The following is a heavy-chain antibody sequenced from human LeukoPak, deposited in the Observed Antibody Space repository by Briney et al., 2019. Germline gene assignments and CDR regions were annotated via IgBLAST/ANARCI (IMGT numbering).Heavy chain of an antibody. D-gene: IGHD2-2*01. Sequence: SETLSLTCAVSGGSISSGSYSWSWIRQPPGKGLEWIGYIYYSGSTYYNPSLKSRVTISVDTSKNQFSLKLSSVTAADTAVYYCARESVPAASTYAFDIWGQGTMVTVSS. CDR1: GGSISSGSYS. V-gene: IGHV4-30-4*08. CDR3: ARESVPAASTYAFDI. CDR2: IYYSGST. J-gene: IGHJ3*02.